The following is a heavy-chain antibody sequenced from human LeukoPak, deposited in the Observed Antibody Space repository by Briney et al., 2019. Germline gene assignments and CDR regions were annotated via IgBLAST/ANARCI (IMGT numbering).Heavy chain of an antibody. V-gene: IGHV1-69*13. J-gene: IGHJ5*02. CDR2: IIPIFGTA. D-gene: IGHD6-19*01. CDR3: ARGWLKWFDP. CDR1: GGTFSSYA. Sequence: GASVKVSCKASGGTFSSYAISWVRQAPGQGLEWMGGIIPIFGTANYAQKFQGRVTITADESTSTAYMEVRSLRSDDTAIYYCARGWLKWFDPWGQGTLVTVSS.